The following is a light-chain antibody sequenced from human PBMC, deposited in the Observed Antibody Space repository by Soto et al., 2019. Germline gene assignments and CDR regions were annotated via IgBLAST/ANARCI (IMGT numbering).Light chain of an antibody. CDR1: SSDVGSYNL. CDR3: FSYAGSRTWV. V-gene: IGLV2-23*01. Sequence: QSVLTQPASVSGSPGQSITISCTGTSSDVGSYNLVSWYQHHPGKAPKLMIYEGNKRPSGVSNRFSGSKSGNTASLTISGLQAEDEADYYCFSYAGSRTWVFGGGTKLTVL. CDR2: EGN. J-gene: IGLJ3*02.